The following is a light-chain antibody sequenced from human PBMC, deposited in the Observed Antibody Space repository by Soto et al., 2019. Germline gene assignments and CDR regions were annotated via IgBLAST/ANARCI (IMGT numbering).Light chain of an antibody. V-gene: IGKV4-1*01. CDR3: QQYYSSPLT. CDR1: QNVLYSSNNKNY. J-gene: IGKJ4*01. Sequence: DIVMTQSPDSLAVSLGEGATISCKSSQNVLYSSNNKNYLAWYQQKPGQPPKLLIYWASTRESGVPDRFSGSGSGTDFTLTISSLQAEDMAVYYCQQYYSSPLTFGGWTKVEIK. CDR2: WAS.